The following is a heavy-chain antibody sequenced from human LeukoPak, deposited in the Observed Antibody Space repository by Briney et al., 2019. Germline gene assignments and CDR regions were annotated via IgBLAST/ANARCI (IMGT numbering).Heavy chain of an antibody. CDR1: GGSISSDY. Sequence: KCSETLSLTCNVSGGSISSDYWGWIRQPPGKGLEWIGHLYYSGSTLRGSTNYNPSLKSRVTISADTSKNQFSLRLRSVTAADTAVYYCARHSYGLGLAYWGQGTLVTVSS. D-gene: IGHD4-17*01. V-gene: IGHV4-59*08. J-gene: IGHJ4*02. CDR2: LYYSGSTLRGST. CDR3: ARHSYGLGLAY.